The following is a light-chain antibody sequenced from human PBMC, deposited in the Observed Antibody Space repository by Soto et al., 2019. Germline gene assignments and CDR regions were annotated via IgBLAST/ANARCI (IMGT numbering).Light chain of an antibody. CDR2: GAS. V-gene: IGKV3-20*01. CDR1: QSITSSY. J-gene: IGKJ4*02. Sequence: EIFLTQSPDTLSLSPGERATLSCRASQSITSSYLAWYQQKPGQAPRLLIYGASYRATDIPDRFSGSESGTDFTLTISRLEPEDFAVYYCHQYGSSPATFGRGTKVDIK. CDR3: HQYGSSPAT.